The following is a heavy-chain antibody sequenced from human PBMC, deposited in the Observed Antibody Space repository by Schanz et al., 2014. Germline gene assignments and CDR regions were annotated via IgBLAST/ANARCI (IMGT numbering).Heavy chain of an antibody. D-gene: IGHD6-19*01. CDR2: ISNSGTTI. J-gene: IGHJ4*02. V-gene: IGHV3-11*01. CDR1: GFTFSDYY. Sequence: AHLLESGGGLVQPGGSLRLSCAASGFTFSDYYMSWIRQAPGKGLEWVSYISNSGTTIYYADSVKGRFTISRDNAKNSLYLQMNSLRVEDTAVYYCARDLISSGWYGWGQGTLVTVSS. CDR3: ARDLISSGWYG.